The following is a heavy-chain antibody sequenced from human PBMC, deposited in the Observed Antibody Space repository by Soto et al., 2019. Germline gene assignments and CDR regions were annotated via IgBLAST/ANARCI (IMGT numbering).Heavy chain of an antibody. CDR3: GRAYSSGYLYFDY. J-gene: IGHJ4*02. D-gene: IGHD3-22*01. CDR2: ISAYNGNT. V-gene: IGHV1-18*01. CDR1: GYTFTIYG. Sequence: ASVKVSCKASGYTFTIYGISLVRQAPGQGLEWMGWISAYNGNTNYAQKLQGRVTMTIDTSTSTAYMELRSLRSDDTAVYYCGRAYSSGYLYFDYWGQGTLVTVSS.